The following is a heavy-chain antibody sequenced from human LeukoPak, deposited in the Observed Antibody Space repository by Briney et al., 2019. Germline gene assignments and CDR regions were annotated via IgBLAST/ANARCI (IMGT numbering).Heavy chain of an antibody. CDR3: ARGLITIFGVVTNNWFDP. CDR1: GYTFTSYA. J-gene: IGHJ5*02. D-gene: IGHD3-3*01. CDR2: INAGNGNT. V-gene: IGHV1-3*03. Sequence: GASVKVSCKASGYTFTSYAMHWVRQAPGQRLEWMGWINAGNGNTKYSQEFQGRVTITRDASASTAYMELSSLRSEDMAVYYCARGLITIFGVVTNNWFDPWGQGTLVTVSS.